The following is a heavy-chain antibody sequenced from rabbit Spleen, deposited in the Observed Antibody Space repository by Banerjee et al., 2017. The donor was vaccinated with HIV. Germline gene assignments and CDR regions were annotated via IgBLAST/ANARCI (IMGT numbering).Heavy chain of an antibody. CDR3: LRAGYLAGDYDRYFNL. J-gene: IGHJ4*01. CDR1: GFSFSNKYV. Sequence: QEQLEESGGGLVKPEGSLTLTCTASGFSFSNKYVMCWVRQAPGKGLEWIACINIITGKAVSVSGARGRFTMSISKSTTVTVKLTRTTAAATDTYSCLRAGYLAGDYDRYFNLWGPGTLVTVS. V-gene: IGHV1S45*01. D-gene: IGHD2-1*01. CDR2: INIITGKA.